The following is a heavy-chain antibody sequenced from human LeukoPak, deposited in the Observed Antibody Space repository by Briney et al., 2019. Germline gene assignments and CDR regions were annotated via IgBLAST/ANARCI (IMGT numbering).Heavy chain of an antibody. CDR2: IYTSGST. Sequence: SETLSLTCTVSGGSISSYYWSWIRQPAGKGLEWIGRIYTSGSTNYNPSLKSRVTMSVDTSKNQFSLKLSSVTAADTAVYYCAREGVATVVIAFDIWGQGTMVTVSS. CDR3: AREGVATVVIAFDI. J-gene: IGHJ3*02. D-gene: IGHD4-23*01. V-gene: IGHV4-4*07. CDR1: GGSISSYY.